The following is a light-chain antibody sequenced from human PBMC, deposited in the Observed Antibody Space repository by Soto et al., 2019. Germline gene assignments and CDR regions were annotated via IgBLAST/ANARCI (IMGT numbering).Light chain of an antibody. Sequence: QSALTQPPSASGSPGQSVTISCTGTSSDIGANNYVSWFQQHPGEAPKLIISEVNKRPSGVPNRFSGSKSGNTASLTVSGLQADDEADYYCTSYGGRDNLIFGGGTKLTVL. V-gene: IGLV2-8*01. CDR1: SSDIGANNY. CDR3: TSYGGRDNLI. CDR2: EVN. J-gene: IGLJ2*01.